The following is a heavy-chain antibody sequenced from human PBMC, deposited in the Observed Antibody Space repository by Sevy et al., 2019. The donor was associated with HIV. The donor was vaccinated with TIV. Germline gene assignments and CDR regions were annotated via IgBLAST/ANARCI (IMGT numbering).Heavy chain of an antibody. CDR3: ARGFSGYDLFPSGFDY. J-gene: IGHJ4*02. Sequence: WASVKVSCKASGYTFTGYYIHWVRQTPGQGLEWVGWINTLSGGTNYAQKFQGRATMTRDTSISTAYMEVTRLRSDDTAVFYCARGFSGYDLFPSGFDYWGQGTLITVSS. D-gene: IGHD5-12*01. CDR2: INTLSGGT. CDR1: GYTFTGYY. V-gene: IGHV1-2*02.